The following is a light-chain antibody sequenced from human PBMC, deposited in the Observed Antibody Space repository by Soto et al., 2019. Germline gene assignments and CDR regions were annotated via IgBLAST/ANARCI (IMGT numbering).Light chain of an antibody. CDR2: DVS. CDR3: SSYTSSSTLYV. J-gene: IGLJ1*01. CDR1: SSDVGGYKY. Sequence: QSVLTQPASVSGSPGQSITISCTGTSSDVGGYKYVSWYQQHPGKAPKVMIYDVSNRPSGVSNRFSGSKSGNTASLTISGLQAEDEADYYCSSYTSSSTLYVFGTGTKLTVL. V-gene: IGLV2-14*01.